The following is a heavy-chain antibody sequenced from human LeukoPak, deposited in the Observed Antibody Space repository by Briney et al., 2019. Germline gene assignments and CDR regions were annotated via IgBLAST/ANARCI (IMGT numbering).Heavy chain of an antibody. CDR1: GGTFSSYA. V-gene: IGHV1-69*04. D-gene: IGHD6-13*01. CDR2: IIPILGIA. CDR3: ARVGSSWYLHWFDP. Sequence: GASVKVSCKASGGTFSSYAISWVRQAPGQGLEWMGRIIPILGIANYAQKFQGRVTITADKSTSTAYMELSSLRSEDTAVYYCARVGSSWYLHWFDPWGQGTLVTVSS. J-gene: IGHJ5*02.